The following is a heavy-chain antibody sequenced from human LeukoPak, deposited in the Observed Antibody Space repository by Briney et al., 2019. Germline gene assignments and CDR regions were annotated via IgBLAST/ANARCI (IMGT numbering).Heavy chain of an antibody. Sequence: ASVKVSCKASGYTFTGYYMHWVRQAPGQGPEWMGWINPNSGGTNYAQKFQGRVTMTRDTSTSTVYMELSSLRSEDTAVYYCARQGVVVITTSWFDPWGQGTLVTVSS. V-gene: IGHV1-2*02. CDR3: ARQGVVVITTSWFDP. D-gene: IGHD3-22*01. CDR2: INPNSGGT. J-gene: IGHJ5*02. CDR1: GYTFTGYY.